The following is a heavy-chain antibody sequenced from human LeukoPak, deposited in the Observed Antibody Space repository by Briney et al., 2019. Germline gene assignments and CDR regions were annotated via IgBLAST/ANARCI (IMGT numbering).Heavy chain of an antibody. Sequence: GGSLRLSCAAYGVTFSSYAMSWVRQAPGKGLEWVSAISGSGGSTYYADSVKGRFTISRYNSKNRLYLQMNSLRAEDTAVYYCANSVLGAVAGKGYFQHWGQGTLVTVSS. CDR1: GVTFSSYA. CDR2: ISGSGGST. J-gene: IGHJ1*01. CDR3: ANSVLGAVAGKGYFQH. V-gene: IGHV3-23*01. D-gene: IGHD6-19*01.